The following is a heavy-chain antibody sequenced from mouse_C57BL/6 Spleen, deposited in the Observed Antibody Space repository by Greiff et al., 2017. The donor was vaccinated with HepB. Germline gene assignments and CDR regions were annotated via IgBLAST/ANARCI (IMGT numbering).Heavy chain of an antibody. CDR2: IYPRDGRT. CDR1: GYTFTSYD. V-gene: IGHV1-85*01. Sequence: VKLQESGPELVKPGASVKLSCKASGYTFTSYDINWVKQRPGKGLEWIGWIYPRDGRTKYDEKFKGKATLTVDTSSSTAYMGLHSLTSEDSAVYFCAREGSSGYVGFAYWGQETLVTVSA. D-gene: IGHD3-2*02. J-gene: IGHJ3*01. CDR3: AREGSSGYVGFAY.